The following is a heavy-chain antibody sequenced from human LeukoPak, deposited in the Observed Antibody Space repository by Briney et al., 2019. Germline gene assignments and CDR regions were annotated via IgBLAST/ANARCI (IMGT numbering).Heavy chain of an antibody. Sequence: SETLSFTCSVSGYSISSGYYWGWIRQPPGKGLEWIGSMYHSGSTYYKPSLKSRVTISIDTSKNQFSLKLRSVTAADTAVYYCARAISGYSYGLTYYFDYWGQGTLVTVSS. D-gene: IGHD5-18*01. V-gene: IGHV4-38-2*02. CDR3: ARAISGYSYGLTYYFDY. CDR1: GYSISSGYY. J-gene: IGHJ4*02. CDR2: MYHSGST.